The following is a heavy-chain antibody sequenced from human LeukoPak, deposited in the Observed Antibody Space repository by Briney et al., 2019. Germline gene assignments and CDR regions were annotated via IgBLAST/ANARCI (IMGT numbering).Heavy chain of an antibody. D-gene: IGHD2-15*01. CDR2: ISSSSSYI. Sequence: GSLRLSCAASGFTFSSYSMNWVRQAPGKGLEWVSSISSSSSYIYYADSVKGRFNISRDNAKKSLYMQMNRLRAADTAVYYCARDERRFGVVVAAMNYYYYMDVWGKGTTVTVSS. V-gene: IGHV3-21*01. CDR3: ARDERRFGVVVAAMNYYYYMDV. CDR1: GFTFSSYS. J-gene: IGHJ6*03.